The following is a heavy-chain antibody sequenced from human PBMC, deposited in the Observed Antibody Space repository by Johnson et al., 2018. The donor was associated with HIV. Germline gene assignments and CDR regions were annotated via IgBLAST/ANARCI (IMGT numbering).Heavy chain of an antibody. CDR2: IYSGGST. V-gene: IGHV3-66*02. D-gene: IGHD5-24*01. CDR3: ARDEPYNLNAFDI. CDR1: GFTVSSNY. Sequence: EVQLVESGGGLVQPGGSLRLSCAASGFTVSSNYMSWVRQAPGKGLEWVSVIYSGGSTYDADSVKGRFTISRDNSKNTLYLQMNSLRAEDTAVYYCARDEPYNLNAFDIWGQGTMVTVSS. J-gene: IGHJ3*02.